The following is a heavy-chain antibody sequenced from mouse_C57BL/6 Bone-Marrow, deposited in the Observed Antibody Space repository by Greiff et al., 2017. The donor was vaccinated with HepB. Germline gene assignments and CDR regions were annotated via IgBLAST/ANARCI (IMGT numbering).Heavy chain of an antibody. V-gene: IGHV5-17*01. CDR3: ARREMATTGGYYAMDY. D-gene: IGHD2-12*01. CDR1: GFTFSDYG. CDR2: ISSGSSTI. Sequence: EVKLMESGGGLVKPGGSLKLSCAASGFTFSDYGMHWVRQAPEKGLEWVAYISSGSSTIYYADTVKGRFTISRDNAKNTLFLQMTSLRSEDTAMYYCARREMATTGGYYAMDYWGQGTSVTVSS. J-gene: IGHJ4*01.